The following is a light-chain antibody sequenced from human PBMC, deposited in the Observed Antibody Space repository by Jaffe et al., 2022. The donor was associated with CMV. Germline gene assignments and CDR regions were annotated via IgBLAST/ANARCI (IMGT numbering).Light chain of an antibody. CDR1: QGISSS. CDR2: AAS. J-gene: IGKJ1*01. CDR3: QQLNSYPRT. V-gene: IGKV1-9*01. Sequence: IQLTQSPSSLSASVGDRVTITCRASQGISSSLAWFQQKPGKAPKLLIFAASTLQSGVPPRFSGSGSGTDFTLTISSLQPEDFATYFCQQLNSYPRTFGQGTRVEIK.